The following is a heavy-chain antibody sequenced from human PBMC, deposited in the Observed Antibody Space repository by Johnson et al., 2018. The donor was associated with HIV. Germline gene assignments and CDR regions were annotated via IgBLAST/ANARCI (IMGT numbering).Heavy chain of an antibody. CDR1: GFTVSSNY. J-gene: IGHJ3*02. V-gene: IGHV3-66*01. Sequence: EVQLVESGGGVVQPGGSLRLSCAASGFTVSSNYMSWVRQAPWKGLEWVSVIYSGGSTYYADSVKGRFTISRANSKNTLYLQMNSLRAEDTAVYYCARDLSEGELGHAFDIWGQGTMVTVSS. D-gene: IGHD1-26*01. CDR2: IYSGGST. CDR3: ARDLSEGELGHAFDI.